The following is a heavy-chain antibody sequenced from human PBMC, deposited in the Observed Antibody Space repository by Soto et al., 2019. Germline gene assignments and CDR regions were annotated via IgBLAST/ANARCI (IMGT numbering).Heavy chain of an antibody. Sequence: SATLSLTFAVHRMSFRGPYWTWIHQPSGKGLEWIGEINHSGSTNYNPSFKIRVTISVDTSKNYFSLKLSSVTAVDTAVYYCASKKGGTPGGMDVWGQGTTVS. D-gene: IGHD2-15*01. CDR3: ASKKGGTPGGMDV. CDR2: INHSGST. CDR1: RMSFRGPY. V-gene: IGHV4-34*01. J-gene: IGHJ6*02.